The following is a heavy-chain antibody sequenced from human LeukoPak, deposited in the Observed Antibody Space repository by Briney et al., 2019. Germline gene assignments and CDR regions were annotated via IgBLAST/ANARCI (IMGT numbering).Heavy chain of an antibody. D-gene: IGHD1-1*01. V-gene: IGHV4-39*07. Sequence: PSETLSLTCTVSGGSIGRSSYNWAWIRQPPGKGLEWIGSIYYSGITYYNPSLKSRVAISIDTSKNQFSLRLNSVTAADSAVYYCAKSKYGRPLDDWGQGTLVTVSS. CDR1: GGSIGRSSYN. J-gene: IGHJ4*02. CDR2: IYYSGIT. CDR3: AKSKYGRPLDD.